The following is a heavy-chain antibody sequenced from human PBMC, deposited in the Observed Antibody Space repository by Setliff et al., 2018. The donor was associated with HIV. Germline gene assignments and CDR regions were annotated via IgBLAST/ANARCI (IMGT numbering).Heavy chain of an antibody. D-gene: IGHD4-4*01. CDR2: IYTSGRT. Sequence: PSETLSLTCTVSGGSISSGSYYWSWIRQPAGKGLEWIGLIYTSGRTNYNPSLKSRVKISVDTSKNQFSLNMTSVTAADTAVYFCARVVYTYYYMDVWGKGTTVTVSS. V-gene: IGHV4-61*02. CDR1: GGSISSGSYY. J-gene: IGHJ6*03. CDR3: ARVVYTYYYMDV.